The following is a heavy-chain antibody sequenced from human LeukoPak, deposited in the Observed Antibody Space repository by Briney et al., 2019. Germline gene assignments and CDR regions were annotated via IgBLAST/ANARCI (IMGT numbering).Heavy chain of an antibody. Sequence: GGSLRLSCAASGFTFSNHWMHWVRQAPGKGLVWVSRINTDGSSTSYADSVKGRFTISRDNAKNTLYLQMNSLRAEDTAVYYCARATVGATSDFDYWGQGTLVTVSS. D-gene: IGHD1-26*01. V-gene: IGHV3-74*01. J-gene: IGHJ4*02. CDR1: GFTFSNHW. CDR3: ARATVGATSDFDY. CDR2: INTDGSST.